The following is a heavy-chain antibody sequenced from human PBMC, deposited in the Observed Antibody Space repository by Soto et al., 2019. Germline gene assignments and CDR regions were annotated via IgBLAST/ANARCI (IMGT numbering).Heavy chain of an antibody. CDR1: GFTFSSYW. CDR2: IKQDGSEK. Sequence: PGGSLRLSCAAPGFTFSSYWMSWVRQAPGKGLEWVANIKQDGSEKYYVDPVKGRFTISRDNAKNSLYLQMNGLRAEDTAVYYCAREMEREGTSDAFDIWGQGTMVTVSS. CDR3: AREMEREGTSDAFDI. J-gene: IGHJ3*02. D-gene: IGHD1-1*01. V-gene: IGHV3-7*01.